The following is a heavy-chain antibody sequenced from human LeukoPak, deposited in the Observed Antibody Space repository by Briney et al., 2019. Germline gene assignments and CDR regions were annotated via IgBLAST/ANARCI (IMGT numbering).Heavy chain of an antibody. V-gene: IGHV5-51*01. CDR2: IYPGDSDT. D-gene: IGHD1/OR15-1a*01. J-gene: IGHJ5*02. Sequence: GESLKISCKGSGYSFTSYWIGWVRQMPGKGLEWMGIIYPGDSDTSYSPSFQGQVTISADKSISTAYLQWSSLKASDTAMYYCARWRGLALNNIWFDPWGQGTLVTVSS. CDR1: GYSFTSYW. CDR3: ARWRGLALNNIWFDP.